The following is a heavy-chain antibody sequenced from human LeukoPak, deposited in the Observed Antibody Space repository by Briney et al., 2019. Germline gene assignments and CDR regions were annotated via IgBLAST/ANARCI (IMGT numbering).Heavy chain of an antibody. V-gene: IGHV4-4*02. CDR1: GGXISSSNC. Sequence: SETLSLTCAVSGGXISSSNCWSWVRQPPGKGLEWIGEIYHSGSTNYNPSLKSRVTISVDKSKNQFSLKLSSVTAADTAVYYCARGPYYYDSSGYYIPYYGMDVWGQGTTVTVSS. CDR3: ARGPYYYDSSGYYIPYYGMDV. D-gene: IGHD3-22*01. CDR2: IYHSGST. J-gene: IGHJ6*02.